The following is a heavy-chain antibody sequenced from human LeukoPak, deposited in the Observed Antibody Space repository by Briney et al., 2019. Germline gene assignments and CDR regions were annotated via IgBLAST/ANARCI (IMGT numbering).Heavy chain of an antibody. J-gene: IGHJ4*02. CDR1: LYTLTADY. V-gene: IGHV1-2*02. Sequence: GSAKVSCKASLYTLTADYMHWVRQAPRQGREWMGWINPNSGGTNYAQKFQGRVTMTRDTSISTAYMELSRLRSDDTAVYYCARGRYSESPFDYWGQGTLVTVSS. CDR3: ARGRYSESPFDY. D-gene: IGHD1-26*01. CDR2: INPNSGGT.